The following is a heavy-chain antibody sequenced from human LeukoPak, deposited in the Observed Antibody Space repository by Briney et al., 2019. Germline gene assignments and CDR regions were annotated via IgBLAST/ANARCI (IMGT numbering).Heavy chain of an antibody. D-gene: IGHD3-22*01. Sequence: GGSLRLSCAASGFTFSDYYMSWIRQAPGKGLEWVSYISSSGSTIYYAHSVKGRFTISRDNAKNSLYLQMNSLRAEDTAVYYCARARGGYDSSGYYQYYFDYWGQGTLVTVSS. CDR3: ARARGGYDSSGYYQYYFDY. CDR1: GFTFSDYY. CDR2: ISSSGSTI. V-gene: IGHV3-11*01. J-gene: IGHJ4*02.